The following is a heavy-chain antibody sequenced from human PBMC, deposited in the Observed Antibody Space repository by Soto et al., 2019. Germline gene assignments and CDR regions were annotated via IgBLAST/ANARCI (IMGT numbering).Heavy chain of an antibody. CDR3: ARADYGDYDLAY. D-gene: IGHD4-17*01. CDR1: GGTFSSYT. CDR2: IIPILGIA. V-gene: IGHV1-69*02. Sequence: QVQLVQSGAEVKKPGSSVKVSCKASGGTFSSYTISWVRQAPGQGLEWMGRIIPILGIANYAQKFQGRVTITADKSTSTAYMELSSLRSEDTAAYYCARADYGDYDLAYWGQGTLVTVSS. J-gene: IGHJ4*02.